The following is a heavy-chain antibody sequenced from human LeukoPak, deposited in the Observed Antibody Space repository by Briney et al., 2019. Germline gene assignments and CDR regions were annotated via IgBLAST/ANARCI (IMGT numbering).Heavy chain of an antibody. Sequence: SETLSLTCAVYGGSFSGYYWSWIRQPPGKGLEWIGEINHSGSTNCNPSLKSRVTMSVDTSKNQFSLKLSSVTAADTAVYYCARVGYYGSGRPLDYWGQGTLVTVSS. CDR1: GGSFSGYY. J-gene: IGHJ4*02. D-gene: IGHD3-10*01. CDR3: ARVGYYGSGRPLDY. CDR2: INHSGST. V-gene: IGHV4-34*01.